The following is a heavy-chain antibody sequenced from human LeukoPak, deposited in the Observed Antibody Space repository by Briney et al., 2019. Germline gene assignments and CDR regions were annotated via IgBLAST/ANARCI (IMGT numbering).Heavy chain of an antibody. CDR1: GFTFSSYS. CDR3: ARATLSLKGVYDY. Sequence: GGSLRLSCAASGFTFSSYSMNWVRQAPGKGLEWVSSISSSSSYIYYADSVKGRFTISRDNAKNSLYLQMNSPRAEDTAVYYCARATLSLKGVYDYWGQGTLVTVSS. V-gene: IGHV3-21*01. J-gene: IGHJ4*02. D-gene: IGHD6-6*01. CDR2: ISSSSSYI.